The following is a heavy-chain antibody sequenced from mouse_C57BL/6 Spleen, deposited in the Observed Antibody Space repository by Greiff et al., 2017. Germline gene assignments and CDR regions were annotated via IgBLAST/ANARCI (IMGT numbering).Heavy chain of an antibody. D-gene: IGHD2-5*01. J-gene: IGHJ3*01. Sequence: VMLVESGPELVKPGASVKISCKASGYAFSSSWMNWVKQRPGKGLEWIGRIYPGDGDTNYNGKFKGKATLTADKSSSTAYMQLSSLTSEDSAVYFCARSHYSNYFFAYWGQGTLVTVSA. CDR1: GYAFSSSW. CDR3: ARSHYSNYFFAY. CDR2: IYPGDGDT. V-gene: IGHV1-82*01.